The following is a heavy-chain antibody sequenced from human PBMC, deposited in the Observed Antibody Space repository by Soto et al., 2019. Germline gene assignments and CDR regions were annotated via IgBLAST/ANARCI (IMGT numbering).Heavy chain of an antibody. J-gene: IGHJ4*02. V-gene: IGHV1-46*01. D-gene: IGHD3-9*01. CDR1: GYTFTSYY. CDR3: AREVLRYFDWLSTYFDY. CDR2: ISPSGGST. Sequence: QVQLVQSGAEVKKPGASVKVSCKASGYTFTSYYMHWVRQAPGQGLEWMGIISPSGGSTSYAQKFQGRVTMTRDTSTSTVYMELSSLRSEDTAVYYCAREVLRYFDWLSTYFDYWGQGTLVTVSS.